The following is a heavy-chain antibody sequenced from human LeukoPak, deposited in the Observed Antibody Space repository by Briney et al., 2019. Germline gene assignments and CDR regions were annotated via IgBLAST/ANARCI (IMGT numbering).Heavy chain of an antibody. V-gene: IGHV4-30-4*01. Sequence: PPETLSLTCTVSGGSISSGDYYWSWIRQPPGKGLEWIGYIYYSGSTYYNPSLKSRVTISGDRSKNQFSLKLNSVTAADTAVYYRARRSTSYYYMDVWGKGTTVTVSS. J-gene: IGHJ6*03. CDR1: GGSISSGDYY. D-gene: IGHD5/OR15-5a*01. CDR3: ARRSTSYYYMDV. CDR2: IYYSGST.